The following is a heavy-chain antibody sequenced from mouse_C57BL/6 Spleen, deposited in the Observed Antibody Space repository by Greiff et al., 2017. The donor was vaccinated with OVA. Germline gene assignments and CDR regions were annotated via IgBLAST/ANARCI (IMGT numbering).Heavy chain of an antibody. CDR1: GFTFSSYT. CDR2: ISGGGGNT. Sequence: EVNVVESGGGLVKPGGSLKLSCAASGFTFSSYTMSWVRQTPEKRLEWVATISGGGGNTYYPDSVKGRFTISRDNAKNTLYLQMSSLRSEDTALYYCARHDSNYGWFAYWGQGTLVTVSA. J-gene: IGHJ3*01. CDR3: ARHDSNYGWFAY. D-gene: IGHD2-5*01. V-gene: IGHV5-9*01.